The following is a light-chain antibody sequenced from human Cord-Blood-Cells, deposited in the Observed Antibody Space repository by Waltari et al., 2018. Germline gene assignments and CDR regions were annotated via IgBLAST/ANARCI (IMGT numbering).Light chain of an antibody. CDR3: QQYGSSPGT. J-gene: IGKJ1*01. V-gene: IGKV3-20*01. CDR2: GAS. CDR1: QSVSSSY. Sequence: EIVLTQSPGTLSLSPGERATLSCRASQSVSSSYLAWDQHKPGQAPRLLIYGASSSATGIPDRFSGSGSGTDFTLTISRLEPEDFAVYYCQQYGSSPGTFGQGTKVEIK.